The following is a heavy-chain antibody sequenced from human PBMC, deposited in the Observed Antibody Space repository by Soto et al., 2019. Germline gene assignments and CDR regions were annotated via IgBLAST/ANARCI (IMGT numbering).Heavy chain of an antibody. CDR3: AGLTTVGWGYYYGMDV. Sequence: PSETLSLTCTVSGGSISSSIYYWGWIRQPPGKGLEWIGSIYYSGSTYYNPSLKSRVTISVDTSKNQFSLKLSSVTAADTAVYYCAGLTTVGWGYYYGMDVWGQGTTVTVSS. J-gene: IGHJ6*02. CDR2: IYYSGST. CDR1: GGSISSSIYY. V-gene: IGHV4-39*01. D-gene: IGHD4-4*01.